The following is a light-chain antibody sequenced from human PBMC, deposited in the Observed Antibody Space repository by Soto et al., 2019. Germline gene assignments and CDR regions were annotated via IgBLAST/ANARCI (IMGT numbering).Light chain of an antibody. V-gene: IGKV3-11*01. CDR2: DAS. CDR3: QQRSSWLPWT. Sequence: EIVLTQSPATLSLSPGERSTLSRMASQSISIYLAWYQQKPGQAPRLLISDASNRATGIPARFSGSGSGTDFTLTISSLEPEDFAVYYCQQRSSWLPWTVGQGTKVEIK. J-gene: IGKJ1*01. CDR1: QSISIY.